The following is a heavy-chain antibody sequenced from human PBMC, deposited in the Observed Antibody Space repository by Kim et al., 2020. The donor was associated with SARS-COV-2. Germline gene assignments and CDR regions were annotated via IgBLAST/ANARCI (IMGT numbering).Heavy chain of an antibody. J-gene: IGHJ4*02. Sequence: GGSLRLSCAASGFTFSSYWMHWVRQAPGKGLVWVSRINSDGSSTSYADSVKGRFTISRDNAKNTLYLQMNSLRAEDTAVYYCARAGYDFWSGYYYFDYWGQGTLVTVSS. CDR3: ARAGYDFWSGYYYFDY. CDR2: INSDGSST. D-gene: IGHD3-3*01. V-gene: IGHV3-74*01. CDR1: GFTFSSYW.